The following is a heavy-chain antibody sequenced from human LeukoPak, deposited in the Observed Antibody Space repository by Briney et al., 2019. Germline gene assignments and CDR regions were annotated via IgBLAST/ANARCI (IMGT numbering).Heavy chain of an antibody. Sequence: SETLSLTCTVSGGSISSSSYYWGWIRQPPGKGLEWIGSIYYSGSTYYNPSLKSRVTISVDTSKNQFSLKLSSVTAADPAVYFFAAGIIVATDLSWGQGTLVTVSS. V-gene: IGHV4-39*01. CDR2: IYYSGST. J-gene: IGHJ4*02. CDR1: GGSISSSSYY. D-gene: IGHD5-12*01. CDR3: AAGIIVATDLS.